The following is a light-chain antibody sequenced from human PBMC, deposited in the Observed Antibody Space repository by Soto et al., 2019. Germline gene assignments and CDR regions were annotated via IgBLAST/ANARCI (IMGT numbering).Light chain of an antibody. CDR1: SANIGAGYD. J-gene: IGLJ2*01. V-gene: IGLV1-40*01. Sequence: QSVLTQPPSISGAPGQSITISCTGSSANIGAGYDVHWYQQFPGTAPKLLIHGNNDRPSGVSDRFSASKSGTSASLAITGLQAEDEADYYCQSYDSSLRVYVVFGGGTKRPS. CDR2: GNN. CDR3: QSYDSSLRVYVV.